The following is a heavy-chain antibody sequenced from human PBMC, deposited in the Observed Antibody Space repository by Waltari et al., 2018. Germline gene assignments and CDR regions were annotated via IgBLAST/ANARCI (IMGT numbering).Heavy chain of an antibody. J-gene: IGHJ3*02. CDR1: GGSMTSSY. CDR2: IYYSGTT. CDR3: ASGGVPAAPRRAFDI. V-gene: IGHV4-59*01. Sequence: QVQLQESGPRLVKPSATLSLTCTVSGGSMTSSYWSWIRQPPGKGLEWIGYIYYSGTTNYNPSLKSRVIISVDTSKSQFSLKLSSVTAADTAVYYCASGGVPAAPRRAFDIWGQGTMVTVSS. D-gene: IGHD2-2*01.